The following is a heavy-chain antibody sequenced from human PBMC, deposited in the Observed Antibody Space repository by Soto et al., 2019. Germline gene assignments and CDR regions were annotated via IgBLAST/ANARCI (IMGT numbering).Heavy chain of an antibody. CDR2: ISYDGSNK. D-gene: IGHD2-15*01. CDR1: GFTFSSDG. J-gene: IGHJ6*02. Sequence: GGSLRLSCAASGFTFSSDGMHWVRQAPGKGLEWVAVISYDGSNKYYADSVKGRFTISRDNSKNTLYLQMNSLRAEDTAVYYCAKEGYCSGGSCYSDYYYYGMDVWGQGTTVTVSS. V-gene: IGHV3-30*18. CDR3: AKEGYCSGGSCYSDYYYYGMDV.